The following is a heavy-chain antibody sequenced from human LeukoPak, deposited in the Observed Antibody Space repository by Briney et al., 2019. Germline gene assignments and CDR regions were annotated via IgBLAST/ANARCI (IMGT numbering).Heavy chain of an antibody. Sequence: SETLSLTCAVYGGSFSGYYWSWIRQPPGKGLEWIGEINHSGSTNYNPSLKSRVTISVDTSKNQFSLKLSSVTAADTAVYYCARDYQHYDFWSGYYNGYYYYYMDVWGKGTTVTVSS. CDR1: GGSFSGYY. V-gene: IGHV4-34*01. D-gene: IGHD3-3*01. J-gene: IGHJ6*03. CDR2: INHSGST. CDR3: ARDYQHYDFWSGYYNGYYYYYMDV.